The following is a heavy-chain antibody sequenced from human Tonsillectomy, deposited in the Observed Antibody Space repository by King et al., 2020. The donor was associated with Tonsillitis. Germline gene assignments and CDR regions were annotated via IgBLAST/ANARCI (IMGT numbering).Heavy chain of an antibody. CDR3: ARGITFFDS. CDR1: GFNFNTYW. Sequence: VQLVESGGGLVQPGGSLRLACATSGFNFNTYWMTLVRQAQGKGLEWVANISEDGRGKDYVDSVRGRLTISRDNAKSSLFLQMNSWRGEETAVYYCARGITFFDSWGQGTLVTVSP. CDR2: ISEDGRGK. D-gene: IGHD3-10*01. J-gene: IGHJ4*02. V-gene: IGHV3-7*04.